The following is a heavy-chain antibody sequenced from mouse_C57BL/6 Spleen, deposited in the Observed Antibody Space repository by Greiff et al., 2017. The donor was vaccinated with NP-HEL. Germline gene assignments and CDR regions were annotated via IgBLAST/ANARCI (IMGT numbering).Heavy chain of an antibody. V-gene: IGHV5-17*01. J-gene: IGHJ1*03. CDR2: ISSGSSTI. CDR1: GFTFSDYG. D-gene: IGHD1-1*01. Sequence: EVQLQESGGGLVKPGGSLKLSCAASGFTFSDYGMHWVRQAPEKGLEWVAYISSGSSTIYYADTVKGRFTISRDNAKNTLFLQMTSLRSEDTAMYYCARGAYYGSSSWYFDVWGTGTTVTVSS. CDR3: ARGAYYGSSSWYFDV.